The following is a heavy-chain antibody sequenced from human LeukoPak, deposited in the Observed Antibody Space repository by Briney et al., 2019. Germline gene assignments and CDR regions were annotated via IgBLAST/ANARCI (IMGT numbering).Heavy chain of an antibody. Sequence: GGSLRLSCAASGFTFSSYSMNWVRQAPGKGLEWVSSISSSSSYIYYADSVKGRLTISRDNAKNSLYLQMNSLRAEDTAVYYCAREWDIVVVPAAIGSDFDYWGQGTLVTVSS. CDR2: ISSSSSYI. D-gene: IGHD2-2*01. CDR3: AREWDIVVVPAAIGSDFDY. J-gene: IGHJ4*02. V-gene: IGHV3-21*01. CDR1: GFTFSSYS.